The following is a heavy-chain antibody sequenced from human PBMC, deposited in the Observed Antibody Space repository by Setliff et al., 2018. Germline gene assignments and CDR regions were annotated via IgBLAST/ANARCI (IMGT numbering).Heavy chain of an antibody. CDR3: ANNYYDTTMGYYFDY. J-gene: IGHJ4*02. D-gene: IGHD3-22*01. Sequence: PGGSLRLSCAASGFTFSGSAMYWVRQASVKGLEWIGRIRGRTDNYATAYAASVRGRFTISRDDSKNTAYLQMSSLRAEDTAIYYCANNYYDTTMGYYFDYWGQGTQVTVSS. CDR2: IRGRTDNYAT. V-gene: IGHV3-73*01. CDR1: GFTFSGSA.